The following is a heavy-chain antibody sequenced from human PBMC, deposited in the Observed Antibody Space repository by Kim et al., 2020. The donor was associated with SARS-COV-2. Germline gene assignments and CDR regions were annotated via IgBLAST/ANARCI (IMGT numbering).Heavy chain of an antibody. CDR1: GYTFTNYY. CDR2: INPGGGTT. V-gene: IGHV1-46*01. Sequence: ASVKVSCKASGYTFTNYYIHWVRQAPGQGLEWMGMINPGGGTTSYAQKFQGRVTMIRDTSTSTVYMELRSLRSDDTAVYYSERGGDLSACGSSCFHPWGQ. J-gene: IGHJ5*02. CDR3: ERGGDLSACGSSCFHP. D-gene: IGHD3-10*01.